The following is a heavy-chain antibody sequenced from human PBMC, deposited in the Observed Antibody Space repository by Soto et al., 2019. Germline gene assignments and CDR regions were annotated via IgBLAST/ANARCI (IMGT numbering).Heavy chain of an antibody. Sequence: SETLSLTCSVSGASISPNYWSWIRQPPGKGLEWMGSLSYSGSTHYSPSLKSRVTISMDTSKNQFYLKLSSVTASDTAMYYCARPESTSGWFYFGTWCRGTQVTVCS. J-gene: IGHJ4*02. CDR1: GASISPNY. CDR2: LSYSGST. D-gene: IGHD6-19*01. CDR3: ARPESTSGWFYFGT. V-gene: IGHV4-59*05.